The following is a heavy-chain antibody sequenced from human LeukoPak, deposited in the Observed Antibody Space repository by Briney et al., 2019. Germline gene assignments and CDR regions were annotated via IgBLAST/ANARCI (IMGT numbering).Heavy chain of an antibody. CDR1: GYTLTGYY. CDR3: ARGRLAAAGGGFDP. V-gene: IGHV1-2*02. J-gene: IGHJ5*02. D-gene: IGHD6-13*01. CDR2: INPNSGGT. Sequence: ASVKVSCKASGYTLTGYYMHWVRQAPGQGLEWMGWINPNSGGTNYAQKFQGRVTMTRDTSISTAYMELSRLRSDDTAVYYCARGRLAAAGGGFDPWGQGTLVTVSS.